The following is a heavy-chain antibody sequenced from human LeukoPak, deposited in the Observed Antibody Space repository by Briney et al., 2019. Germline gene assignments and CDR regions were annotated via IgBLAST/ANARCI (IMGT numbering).Heavy chain of an antibody. V-gene: IGHV3-7*03. D-gene: IGHD2-21*01. J-gene: IGHJ4*02. Sequence: AGGSLRLSCTTSGFTLSDYAMSWVRQAPGKGLEWVANIKQDGSEKYYVDSVKGRFTISRDNAKNSLYLQMNSLRAEDTAVYYCARHIVVVSDFDYWGQGTLVTVSS. CDR2: IKQDGSEK. CDR1: GFTLSDYA. CDR3: ARHIVVVSDFDY.